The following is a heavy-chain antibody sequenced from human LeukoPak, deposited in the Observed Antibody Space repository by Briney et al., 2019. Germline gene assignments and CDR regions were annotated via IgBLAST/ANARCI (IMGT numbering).Heavy chain of an antibody. CDR3: ARETRRLYYEDYYGMDV. CDR2: ISGYNGNT. J-gene: IGHJ6*02. CDR1: GYTFTNFG. Sequence: ASVKVSCKAFGYTFTNFGVSWVRRVPGQGLEWMGWISGYNGNTNYGQKVRGRVTMTTDTSTTTAYMELRSLRSDDTAVYYCARETRRLYYEDYYGMDVWGQGTTVTVSS. D-gene: IGHD3-16*01. V-gene: IGHV1-18*01.